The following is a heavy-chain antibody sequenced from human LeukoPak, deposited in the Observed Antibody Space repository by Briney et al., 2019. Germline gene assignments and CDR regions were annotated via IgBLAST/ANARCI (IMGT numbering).Heavy chain of an antibody. CDR1: GFTFSSYG. V-gene: IGHV3-33*01. Sequence: GGSLRLSCAASGFTFSSYGMHWVRQAPGKGLEWVAVIWYDGSNKFYADSVKGRFTISRDNSKNTLYLQMNSLRAEDTAVYYCARRSPSGYEYFDYWGQGTLVTVSS. D-gene: IGHD5-12*01. J-gene: IGHJ4*02. CDR2: IWYDGSNK. CDR3: ARRSPSGYEYFDY.